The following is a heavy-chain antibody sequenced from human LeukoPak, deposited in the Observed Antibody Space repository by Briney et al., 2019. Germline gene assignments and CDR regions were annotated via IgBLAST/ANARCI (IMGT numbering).Heavy chain of an antibody. D-gene: IGHD2-15*01. CDR3: ARTAAATYSLDY. V-gene: IGHV5-51*01. CDR2: IYPGDSDT. J-gene: IGHJ4*02. CDR1: GYTFTNYW. Sequence: GESLKISCKGSGYTFTNYWIGWVRQMPGKGLEWMGLIYPGDSDTRYSPSFQGQVALSADKSISTAYLQWSSLKASDTAMYYCARTAAATYSLDYWGQGTLVTVFS.